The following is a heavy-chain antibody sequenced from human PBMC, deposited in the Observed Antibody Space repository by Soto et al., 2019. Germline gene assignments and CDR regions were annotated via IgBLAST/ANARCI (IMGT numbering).Heavy chain of an antibody. CDR2: IYYSGST. V-gene: IGHV4-59*08. CDR3: ARQLMQYSSSWYYYYYYMDV. D-gene: IGHD6-13*01. Sequence: SETLSLTCTVSGGSISSCYWSWIRQPPGKGLELIGYIYYSGSTNYNPSLKSRVTISVDTSKNQFSLKLSSVTAADTAVYYCARQLMQYSSSWYYYYYYMDVWGKGTTVTVSS. CDR1: GGSISSCY. J-gene: IGHJ6*03.